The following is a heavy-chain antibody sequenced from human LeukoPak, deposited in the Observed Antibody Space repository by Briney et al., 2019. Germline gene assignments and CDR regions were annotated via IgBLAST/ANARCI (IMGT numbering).Heavy chain of an antibody. CDR3: ARDYCSSTSCLFDY. V-gene: IGHV4-61*01. Sequence: SETLSLTCTVSGGSVSSDSYYWSWIRQPPGKELEYIGYIYYSGNTNYNPSLKSRVTISIDTSKNQFSLKLSSVTAADTAVYYCARDYCSSTSCLFDYWGQGTLVTVSS. CDR1: GGSVSSDSYY. D-gene: IGHD2-2*01. CDR2: IYYSGNT. J-gene: IGHJ4*02.